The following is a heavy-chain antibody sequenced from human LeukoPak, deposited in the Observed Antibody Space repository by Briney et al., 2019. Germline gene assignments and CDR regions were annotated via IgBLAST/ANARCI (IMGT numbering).Heavy chain of an antibody. J-gene: IGHJ4*02. CDR1: GYSFTSYA. CDR3: ARSPYYYDSSGYYPYFDY. CDR2: INVGNGKT. V-gene: IGHV1-3*01. Sequence: ASVKVSCKASGYSFTSYAMHWVRQAPGQRLEWMGWINVGNGKTKYSQKFQGRVTITRDTSASTAYMELSSLRSEDTAVYYCARSPYYYDSSGYYPYFDYWGQGTLVTVSS. D-gene: IGHD3-22*01.